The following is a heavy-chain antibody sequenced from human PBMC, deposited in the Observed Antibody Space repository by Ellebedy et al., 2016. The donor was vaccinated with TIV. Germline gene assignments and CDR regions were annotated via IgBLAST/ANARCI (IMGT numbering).Heavy chain of an antibody. CDR2: INSDGSST. Sequence: GESLKISCAASGFTVSRYWMHWVRQAPGKGLVWVSRINSDGSSTSYADSVKGRFTISRDNAKNTLYLQMNSLRAEDTAVYYCAREGGCGRGDCWAFDYWGQGIMVTVSS. V-gene: IGHV3-74*01. CDR3: AREGGCGRGDCWAFDY. CDR1: GFTVSRYW. D-gene: IGHD2-21*02. J-gene: IGHJ4*02.